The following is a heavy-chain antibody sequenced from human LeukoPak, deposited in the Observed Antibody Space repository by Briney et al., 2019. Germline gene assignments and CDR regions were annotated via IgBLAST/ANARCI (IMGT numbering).Heavy chain of an antibody. V-gene: IGHV4-38-2*02. CDR1: GYSISSGYN. CDR2: IYYSGST. CDR3: ARGPPTYDAFDI. Sequence: PSETLSLTCTVSGYSISSGYNWGWIRQPPGKGLEWIGSIYYSGSTYYNPSLKSRVTISVDTSKNQFSLKLSSVTAADTAVYYCARGPPTYDAFDIWGQGTMVTVSS. J-gene: IGHJ3*02.